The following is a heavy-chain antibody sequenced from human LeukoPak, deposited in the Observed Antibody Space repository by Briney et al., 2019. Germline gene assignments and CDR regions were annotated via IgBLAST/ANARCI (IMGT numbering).Heavy chain of an antibody. CDR3: ARRSNYGSGSYNYMDV. V-gene: IGHV1-8*03. J-gene: IGHJ6*03. CDR2: MNPNSGNT. D-gene: IGHD3-10*01. CDR1: GYTFTSYD. Sequence: GASVKVSCKASGYTFTSYDINWVRQATGQGLEWMGWMNPNSGNTGYAQKFQGRVTITRNTSISTAYMELSSLRSEDTAVYYCARRSNYGSGSYNYMDVWGKGTTVTVSS.